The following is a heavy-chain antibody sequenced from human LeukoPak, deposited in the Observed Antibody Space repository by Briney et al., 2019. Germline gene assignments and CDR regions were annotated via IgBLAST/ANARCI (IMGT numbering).Heavy chain of an antibody. Sequence: GGSLRLSCAASGFTFDDYGMSWVRQAPGKGLEWVSGIYWNGGSTGYADSVKGRFTISRDNAKNSLYLQMISLRAEDTALYYCSRDRDNWNDELLLLHGHLSGYMDVWGKGTTVTVSS. J-gene: IGHJ6*03. CDR1: GFTFDDYG. D-gene: IGHD1-20*01. CDR3: SRDRDNWNDELLLLHGHLSGYMDV. V-gene: IGHV3-20*04. CDR2: IYWNGGST.